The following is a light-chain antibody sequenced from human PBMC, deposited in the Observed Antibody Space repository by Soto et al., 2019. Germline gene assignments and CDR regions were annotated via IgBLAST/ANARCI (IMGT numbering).Light chain of an antibody. CDR2: EVS. CDR1: ISDVGGYNY. J-gene: IGLJ1*01. Sequence: QSALTQPASVSGSPGQSITISCTGTISDVGGYNYVSWYQQHPGKVPKLVIYEVSNRPSGVSTRFSGSKSGNTASLTISGLQAEDEADYYCSSYTSSGTYVFGTGTKVTVL. CDR3: SSYTSSGTYV. V-gene: IGLV2-14*01.